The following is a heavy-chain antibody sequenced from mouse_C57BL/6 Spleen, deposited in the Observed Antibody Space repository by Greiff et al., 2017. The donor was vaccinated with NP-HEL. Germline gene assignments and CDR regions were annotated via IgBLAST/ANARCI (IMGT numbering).Heavy chain of an antibody. V-gene: IGHV1-82*01. CDR1: GYAFSSSW. Sequence: VQLQQSGPELVKPGASVKISCKASGYAFSSSWMNWVKQRLGKGLEWIGRIYPGDGDTNYNGKFKGKATLPADKSSNTAYMQLSSLTSEDSAVYFCAHITTVVATPGFDVWGTGTTVTVSS. CDR2: IYPGDGDT. CDR3: AHITTVVATPGFDV. D-gene: IGHD1-1*01. J-gene: IGHJ1*03.